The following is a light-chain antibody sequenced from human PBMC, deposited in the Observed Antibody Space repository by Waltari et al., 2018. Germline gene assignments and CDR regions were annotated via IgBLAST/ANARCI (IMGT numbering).Light chain of an antibody. J-gene: IGLJ1*01. CDR1: SSDVGYYTF. CDR2: EVS. Sequence: QSALTQPPSASGSPGQSVTISCTGTSSDVGYYTFFSWYQQHPGKVPKLMIYEVSKRPSGVPDRFSGSKSGNTASLTVSGLQAEDEADYYCSSYAGSNNYVFGTGTKVTVL. V-gene: IGLV2-8*01. CDR3: SSYAGSNNYV.